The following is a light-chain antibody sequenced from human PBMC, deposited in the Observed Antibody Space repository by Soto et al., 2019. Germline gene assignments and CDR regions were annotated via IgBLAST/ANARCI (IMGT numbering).Light chain of an antibody. CDR3: QHSSNFHFT. J-gene: IGKJ5*01. Sequence: DIQMTQSPPSLSASVGDRVTITCRASQGISTWLAWYRQKPGKAPNLLIYSASRLQSGVPPRFSGSGSGTDFTLTINSLQPEDFATYYCQHSSNFHFTFGQGTRLEIK. V-gene: IGKV1-12*01. CDR1: QGISTW. CDR2: SAS.